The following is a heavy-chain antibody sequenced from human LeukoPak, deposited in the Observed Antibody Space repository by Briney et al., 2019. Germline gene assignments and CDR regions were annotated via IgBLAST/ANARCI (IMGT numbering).Heavy chain of an antibody. CDR3: ATRSSIAAAGTDWFDP. V-gene: IGHV1-24*01. Sequence: ASVKVSCKVSGYTLTELSMHWVRQAHGKGLEWMGGFDPEDGETIYAQKFQGRVTMTEDTSTDTAYMELSSLRSEDTAVYYCATRSSIAAAGTDWFDPWGQGTLVTVSS. CDR1: GYTLTELS. J-gene: IGHJ5*02. D-gene: IGHD6-13*01. CDR2: FDPEDGET.